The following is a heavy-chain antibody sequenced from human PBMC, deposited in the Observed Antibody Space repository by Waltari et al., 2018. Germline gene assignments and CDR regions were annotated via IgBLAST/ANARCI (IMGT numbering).Heavy chain of an antibody. Sequence: EVQLVASGGGLVQPGGSLRLSCAASGVTFRDTAMHWVRQAPGKSLEWVSDIGTAGDTYYPGSVKGRFTISRENAKNSVYLQMNTLRAGDTAVYYCARGDKTAGFSSYDPIDYWGQGTLVTVSS. D-gene: IGHD5-12*01. V-gene: IGHV3-13*01. CDR2: IGTAGDT. CDR3: ARGDKTAGFSSYDPIDY. J-gene: IGHJ4*02. CDR1: GVTFRDTA.